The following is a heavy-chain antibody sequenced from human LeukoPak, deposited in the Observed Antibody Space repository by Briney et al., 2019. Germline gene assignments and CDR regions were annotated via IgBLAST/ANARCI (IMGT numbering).Heavy chain of an antibody. CDR2: VYYGGST. D-gene: IGHD2-15*01. CDR3: ASPGYCSGSICYSGYFQH. V-gene: IGHV3-53*01. J-gene: IGHJ1*01. CDR1: GFTVSTNH. Sequence: GGSLRLSCAASGFTVSTNHMNWVRQAPGKGLEWVSVVYYGGSTYYADSVKGRFTISRDSSKNTLYLQMNSLRAEDTAVYYCASPGYCSGSICYSGYFQHWGQGTLVTVSS.